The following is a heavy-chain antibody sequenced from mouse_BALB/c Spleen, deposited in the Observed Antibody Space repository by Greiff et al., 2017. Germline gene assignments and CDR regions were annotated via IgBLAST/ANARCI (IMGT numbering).Heavy chain of an antibody. CDR1: GFTFTDYY. J-gene: IGHJ4*01. CDR2: IRNKANGYTT. D-gene: IGHD2-4*01. V-gene: IGHV7-3*02. CDR3: ARDDYGAMDY. Sequence: EVMLLESGGGLVQPGGSLRLSCATSGFTFTDYYMSWVRQPPGKALEWLGFIRNKANGYTTEYSASVKGRFTISRDNSQSILYLQMNTLRAEDSATYYCARDDYGAMDYWGQGTSVTVSS.